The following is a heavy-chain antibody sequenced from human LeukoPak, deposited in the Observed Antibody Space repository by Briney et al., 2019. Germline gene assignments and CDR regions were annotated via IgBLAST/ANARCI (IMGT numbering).Heavy chain of an antibody. D-gene: IGHD3-22*01. CDR3: ARGSSTAVVILDPYYFDS. Sequence: ASVKVSCRASGYDFTSYYMHWLRHAPGQGLEWMAIISPSSGSTSFAQKFQGRLSMTRDTSTTTVYMELRSMTSEDTAVYYCARGSSTAVVILDPYYFDSWGEGTLVTVSS. CDR2: ISPSSGST. CDR1: GYDFTSYY. V-gene: IGHV1-46*01. J-gene: IGHJ4*02.